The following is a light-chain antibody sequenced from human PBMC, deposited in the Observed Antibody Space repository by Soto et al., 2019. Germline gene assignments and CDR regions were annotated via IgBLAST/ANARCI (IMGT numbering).Light chain of an antibody. CDR3: QQYGRLPWT. Sequence: EIVLTQSPGTLSLSPGERATLSCRASQSVSSSYLAWYQQKPGQAPRLLIYVASTRATGIPDRFSGSGSGKDFTLTISRLEPEDFAVYHCQQYGRLPWTFGQGTKVEIK. V-gene: IGKV3-20*01. CDR2: VAS. CDR1: QSVSSSY. J-gene: IGKJ1*01.